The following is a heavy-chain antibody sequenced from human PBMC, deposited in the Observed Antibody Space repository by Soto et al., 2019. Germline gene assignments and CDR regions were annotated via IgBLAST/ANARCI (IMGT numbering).Heavy chain of an antibody. J-gene: IGHJ4*02. CDR3: ARDSSRIQLWLPVY. CDR2: IIPIFGTA. D-gene: IGHD5-18*01. CDR1: GGTFSSYA. V-gene: IGHV1-69*13. Sequence: GASVKVSCKASGGTFSSYAISWVRQAPGQGLEWMGGIIPIFGTANYAQKFQGRVTITADESTSTAYMELSSLRSEDTAVYYCARDSSRIQLWLPVYWGQGTLVTVSS.